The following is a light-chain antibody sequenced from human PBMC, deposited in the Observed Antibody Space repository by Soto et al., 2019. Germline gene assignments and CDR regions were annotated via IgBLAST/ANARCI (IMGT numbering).Light chain of an antibody. CDR2: EAS. CDR3: LQYFNYPFT. J-gene: IGKJ3*01. CDR1: RGIRND. Sequence: AIQMTQSPSSLSASVGDRVTITCRASRGIRNDLAWYQQKPGKAPKLLIYEASSRHSGVPSRFSGSGSDTDFTLTISSLQPEDFATYYCLQYFNYPFTFGPGTKVHIK. V-gene: IGKV1-6*01.